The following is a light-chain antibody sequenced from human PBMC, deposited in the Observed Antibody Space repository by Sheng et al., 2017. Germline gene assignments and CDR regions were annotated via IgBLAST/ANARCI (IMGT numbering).Light chain of an antibody. Sequence: EIVLTQSPATLSLSPGARATLSCRASQSVSNYLAWYQHKGGPGSQAPHLWCIPTGAIGIPVRFSGSGSGTDFTLTISSLEPEDFAVYYCQQHSSWPWTFGQGTRVEIK. CDR3: QQHSSWPWT. V-gene: IGKV3-11*01. CDR1: QSVSNY. J-gene: IGKJ1*01. CDR2: CIP.